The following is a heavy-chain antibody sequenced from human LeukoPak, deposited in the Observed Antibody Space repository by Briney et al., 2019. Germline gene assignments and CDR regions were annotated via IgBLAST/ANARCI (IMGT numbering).Heavy chain of an antibody. CDR2: ISYDGSNK. J-gene: IGHJ6*02. V-gene: IGHV3-30*18. CDR1: GFTFSSYG. D-gene: IGHD2-2*01. CDR3: AKDSTPAPYYYYGMDV. Sequence: GGSLRLSCAASGFTFSSYGMHWVRQAPGKGLEWVAVISYDGSNKYYADSVKGRFTISRDNSKNTLYLQMNSLRAEDTAVYYCAKDSTPAPYYYYGMDVWGQGTTVTVSS.